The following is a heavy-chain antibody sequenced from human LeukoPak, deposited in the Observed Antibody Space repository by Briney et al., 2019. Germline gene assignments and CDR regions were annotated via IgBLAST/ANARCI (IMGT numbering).Heavy chain of an antibody. V-gene: IGHV3-74*01. D-gene: IGHD6-19*01. CDR1: GFTFNEYW. CDR3: ATKQWLAPPPDS. Sequence: GGSLRLSCVASGFTFNEYWMYWVRQAPGKGLVSVSRINTDGTVTTYADSVKGRFTVSRDNADNTMFLQMNSVRDEDTAVYYCATKQWLAPPPDSWGQGTPVTVSS. CDR2: INTDGTVT. J-gene: IGHJ4*02.